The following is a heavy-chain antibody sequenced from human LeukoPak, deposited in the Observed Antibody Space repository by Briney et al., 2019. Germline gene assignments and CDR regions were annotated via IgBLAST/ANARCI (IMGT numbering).Heavy chain of an antibody. CDR3: ASGNRRYDYVFHM. CDR2: IYSSGST. V-gene: IGHV4-59*01. J-gene: IGHJ3*02. Sequence: SETLSLTCTVSRGLPSSYHWSGIGQPPGKGLQWIGFIYSSGSTNYNPSLKSRVTISLDTSKNQFSLRVSSLTPVHTAVYYCASGNRRYDYVFHMWGRETMVTVSS. D-gene: IGHD5-12*01. CDR1: RGLPSSYH.